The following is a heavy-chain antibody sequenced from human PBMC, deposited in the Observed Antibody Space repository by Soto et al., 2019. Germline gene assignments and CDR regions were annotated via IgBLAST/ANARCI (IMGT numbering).Heavy chain of an antibody. CDR1: GYTFTSYD. V-gene: IGHV1-8*01. CDR3: ASDQTNYGMDV. CDR2: MNPNSGNT. J-gene: IGHJ6*02. Sequence: QVQLVQSGAEVKKPGASVKVSCKASGYTFTSYDINWVRQATGQGLEWMGWMNPNSGNTVYAQKFQGRVTMTRNTSISTAYMELTSRRSQDTAVYYCASDQTNYGMDVWGQGTTVTVS.